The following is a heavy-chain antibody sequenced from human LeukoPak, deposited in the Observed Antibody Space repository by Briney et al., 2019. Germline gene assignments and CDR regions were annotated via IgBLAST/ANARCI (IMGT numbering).Heavy chain of an antibody. CDR3: ASGWFGELYSWFDP. J-gene: IGHJ5*02. V-gene: IGHV4-34*01. CDR2: INHSGST. Sequence: SETLSLTCAVYGVSFSGHYWSWIRQPPGKGLEWIGEINHSGSTNYNPSLKSRVTISVDTSKNQFSLKLSSVTAADTAVYYCASGWFGELYSWFDPWGQGTLVTVSS. D-gene: IGHD3-10*01. CDR1: GVSFSGHY.